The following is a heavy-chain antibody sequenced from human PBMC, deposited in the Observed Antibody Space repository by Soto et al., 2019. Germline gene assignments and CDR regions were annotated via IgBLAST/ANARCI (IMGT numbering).Heavy chain of an antibody. CDR1: GDSVSSNTAS. J-gene: IGHJ5*02. CDR3: AKGDNLGPKTGYAFDP. V-gene: IGHV6-1*01. CDR2: TYFRSKWYN. D-gene: IGHD5-12*01. Sequence: SQTLSLTCAISGDSVSSNTASWNWIRQSPSRGLEWLGRTYFRSKWYNDYAVSVKSRIIINPDTSNDQFSLQLNSVTPEDTAVYFCAKGDNLGPKTGYAFDPWGQGIMVTVSS.